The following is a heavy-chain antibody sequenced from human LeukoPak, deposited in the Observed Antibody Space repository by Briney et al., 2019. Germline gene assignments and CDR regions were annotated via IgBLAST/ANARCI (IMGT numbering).Heavy chain of an antibody. J-gene: IGHJ4*02. Sequence: ASVKVSCKASGYTFTSYAMNWVRQAPGQGLEWMGWINTNTGNPTYAQGFTGRFVFSLDTSVSTAYLQISSLKAEDTAVYYCAREPPRIAAAGTAILGYWGQGTLVTVSS. CDR2: INTNTGNP. V-gene: IGHV7-4-1*02. D-gene: IGHD6-13*01. CDR1: GYTFTSYA. CDR3: AREPPRIAAAGTAILGY.